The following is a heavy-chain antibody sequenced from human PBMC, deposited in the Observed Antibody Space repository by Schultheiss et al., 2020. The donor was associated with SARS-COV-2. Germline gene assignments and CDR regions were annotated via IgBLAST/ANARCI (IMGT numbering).Heavy chain of an antibody. J-gene: IGHJ5*02. CDR2: IYYSGTT. Sequence: SQTLSLTCTVSGGSIGSSAYSWGWIRQPPGKGLEWIGSIYYSGTTSFNPSLQSRLTMSVDTSKNQFSLKLSSVTAADTAVYYCARHYTRITMVRGALNWFDPWGQGTLVTVSS. V-gene: IGHV4-39*01. CDR1: GGSIGSSAYS. D-gene: IGHD3-10*01. CDR3: ARHYTRITMVRGALNWFDP.